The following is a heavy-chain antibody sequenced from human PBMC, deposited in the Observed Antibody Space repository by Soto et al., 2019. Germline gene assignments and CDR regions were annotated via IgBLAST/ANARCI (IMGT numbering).Heavy chain of an antibody. CDR1: GFTFSSYA. CDR2: ISGSGSNT. CDR3: AKDQTDVTLFDY. J-gene: IGHJ4*02. V-gene: IGHV3-23*01. D-gene: IGHD2-21*02. Sequence: PGGSLRLSCAASGFTFSSYAMSWVRQAPGKGPEWVSGISGSGSNTYYADSVKGRFTLSRDNSKNTLYLQMNSLRDEDTAVYYCAKDQTDVTLFDYWGQGTLVTVSS.